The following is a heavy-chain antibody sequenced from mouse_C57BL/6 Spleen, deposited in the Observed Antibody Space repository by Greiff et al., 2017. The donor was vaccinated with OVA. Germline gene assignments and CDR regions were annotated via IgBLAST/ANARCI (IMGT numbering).Heavy chain of an antibody. CDR3: ARVEYDYDEAWLAY. Sequence: EVQLQQSGPELVKPGASVKISCKASGYSFTDYNMNWVKQSNGKSLEWIGVINPNYGTTSYNQKLKGQATLTVDQSPSTAYMQLNSLTSDDSAVYYFARVEYDYDEAWLAYWGQGTLVTVSA. V-gene: IGHV1-39*01. CDR1: GYSFTDYN. CDR2: INPNYGTT. J-gene: IGHJ3*01. D-gene: IGHD2-4*01.